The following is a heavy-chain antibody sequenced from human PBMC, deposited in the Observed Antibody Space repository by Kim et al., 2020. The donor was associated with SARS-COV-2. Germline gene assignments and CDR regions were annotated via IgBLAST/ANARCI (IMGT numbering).Heavy chain of an antibody. CDR3: ARDSSSGWYRSLADAFDI. CDR2: ISSSSSYI. D-gene: IGHD6-19*01. J-gene: IGHJ3*02. V-gene: IGHV3-21*01. Sequence: GGSLRLSCAASGFTFSSYSMNWVRQAPGKGLEWVSSISSSSSYIYYADSVKGRFTISRDNAKNSLYLQMNSLRAEDTAVYYCARDSSSGWYRSLADAFDIWGQGTMVTVSS. CDR1: GFTFSSYS.